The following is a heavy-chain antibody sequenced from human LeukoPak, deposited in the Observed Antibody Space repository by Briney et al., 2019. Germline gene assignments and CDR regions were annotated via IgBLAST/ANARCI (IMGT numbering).Heavy chain of an antibody. Sequence: PGGSLRLSCAASGFTFSSYAMSWVRQAPGKGLEWVSAISGSGGSTYYADSVKGRFTISRDNSKNTLYLQMNSLRAEDTAVYYCAKDLGGFGELTYYFDYWGQGTLVTVSS. J-gene: IGHJ4*02. CDR3: AKDLGGFGELTYYFDY. V-gene: IGHV3-23*01. D-gene: IGHD3-10*01. CDR2: ISGSGGST. CDR1: GFTFSSYA.